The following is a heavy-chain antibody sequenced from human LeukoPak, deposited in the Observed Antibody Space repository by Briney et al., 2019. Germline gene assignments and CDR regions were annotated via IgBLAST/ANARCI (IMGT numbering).Heavy chain of an antibody. CDR3: AKDLNRVTLIGMAPGRGIDY. CDR2: ISGRGGNT. J-gene: IGHJ4*02. CDR1: GFTFTNYA. Sequence: QPGGSLRLSCAASGFTFTNYAMNWVRQAPGKGLEWVSGISGRGGNTYYADSVEGRFTISRDNSKNTLYLQMNSLRADDTAIYYCAKDLNRVTLIGMAPGRGIDYWGQGVLATVSS. V-gene: IGHV3-23*01. D-gene: IGHD3-22*01.